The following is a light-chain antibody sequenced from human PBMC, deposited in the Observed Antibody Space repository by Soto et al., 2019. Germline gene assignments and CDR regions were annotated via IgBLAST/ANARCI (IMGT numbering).Light chain of an antibody. CDR3: SSYKSRSTVV. V-gene: IGLV2-14*01. CDR2: DVS. CDR1: SSDVGGYKY. Sequence: QSALTQPASVSGSPGQSITISCTGTSSDVGGYKYVSWYQQHPGKAPKLMIYDVSNRPSGVSNRFSGSKSGNTASLTISGLQAEDEADYYCSSYKSRSTVVFGGGTELTVL. J-gene: IGLJ2*01.